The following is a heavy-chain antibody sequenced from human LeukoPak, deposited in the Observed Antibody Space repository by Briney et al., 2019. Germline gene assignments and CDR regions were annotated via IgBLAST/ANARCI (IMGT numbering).Heavy chain of an antibody. CDR2: ISGGGGST. Sequence: QTGGSLRLSCATSGLTFTSYSMTWVRQAPGKVLEWASPISGGGGSTYYADSVKGRFTSSRDNSKNTLYLQVNSLRAEDTAVYYCAKGGKWDVTPFDYWGQGTLVTVSS. CDR1: GLTFTSYS. V-gene: IGHV3-23*01. D-gene: IGHD1-26*01. CDR3: AKGGKWDVTPFDY. J-gene: IGHJ4*02.